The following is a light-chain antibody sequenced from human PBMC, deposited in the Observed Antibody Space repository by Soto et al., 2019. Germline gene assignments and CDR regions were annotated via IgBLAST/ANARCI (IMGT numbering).Light chain of an antibody. Sequence: EIVLTQSPATLSSFPGDRVTLSCRASQYINTRLAWYQHRPGQAPRLLIYQTSLRAAGIPARFSGSASGTDFTLTISRLEPEDFAVYYCQQYGSSLWAFGQGTKVDIK. CDR1: QYINTR. J-gene: IGKJ1*01. CDR3: QQYGSSLWA. V-gene: IGKV3-20*01. CDR2: QTS.